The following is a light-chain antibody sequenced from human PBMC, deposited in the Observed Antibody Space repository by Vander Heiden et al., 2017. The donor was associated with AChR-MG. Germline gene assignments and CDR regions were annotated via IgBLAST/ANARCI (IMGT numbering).Light chain of an antibody. CDR3: QQSDTTPWT. CDR2: GAS. CDR1: QSVNSY. Sequence: IITCRASQSVNSYLNWYQHKPGNAPKFLMYGASSLQGGVPSRFSGSGSGTDFTLTISSLQPEDFATYYCQQSDTTPWTFGQGTKVEVK. J-gene: IGKJ1*01. V-gene: IGKV1-39*01.